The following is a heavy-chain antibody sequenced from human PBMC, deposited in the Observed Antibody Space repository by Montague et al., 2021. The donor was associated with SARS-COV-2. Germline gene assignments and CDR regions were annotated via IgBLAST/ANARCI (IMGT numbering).Heavy chain of an antibody. CDR1: GGSISDYY. CDR2: IYYNTGNT. V-gene: IGHV4-59*01. D-gene: IGHD2-8*02. Sequence: SETLSLTCSVSGGSISDYYRNWIRQPPGPGLERIGYIYYNTGNTTYNPSLRSRVTISLDTSKNQFSLNLRSVTAADTALYFCARGTAYDYYFDCWGLGTLVTVSS. CDR3: ARGTAYDYYFDC. J-gene: IGHJ4*02.